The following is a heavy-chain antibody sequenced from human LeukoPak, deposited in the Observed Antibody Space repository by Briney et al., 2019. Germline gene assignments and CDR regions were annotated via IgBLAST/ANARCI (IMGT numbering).Heavy chain of an antibody. Sequence: GGSLRLSCAASGFTFSSIWTNWGRQVPGKGLEWVGNINPDGSEKYYVDSVEGRFTISRDNSKNSMYLQMNSLRGEDTAVYYCARPRIAGGAFDIWSQGTVVIVSS. V-gene: IGHV3-7*01. CDR1: GFTFSSIW. CDR2: INPDGSEK. J-gene: IGHJ3*02. D-gene: IGHD1-26*01. CDR3: ARPRIAGGAFDI.